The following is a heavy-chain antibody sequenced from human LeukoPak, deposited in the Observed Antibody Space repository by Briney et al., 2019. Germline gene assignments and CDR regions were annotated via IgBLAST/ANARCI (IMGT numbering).Heavy chain of an antibody. CDR1: EFTFSSYG. CDR2: ISYDGSNK. D-gene: IGHD4-11*01. CDR3: AKDLYSNYGPADY. Sequence: GGSLRLSCAASEFTFSSYGMHWVRQAPGKGLEWVAVISYDGSNKYYADSVGGRFTISRDNSKNTLFLQMNSLRDEDTAVYYCAKDLYSNYGPADYWGQGNLVTVSS. V-gene: IGHV3-30*18. J-gene: IGHJ4*02.